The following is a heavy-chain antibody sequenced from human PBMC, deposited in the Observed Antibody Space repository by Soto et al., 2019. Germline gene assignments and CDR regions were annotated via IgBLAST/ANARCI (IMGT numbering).Heavy chain of an antibody. D-gene: IGHD1-26*01. CDR2: IRHDGSKT. V-gene: IGHV3-33*01. CDR3: VGNAVTGATNHGPFYYLMDA. J-gene: IGHJ6*01. CDR1: GFTLSNFG. Sequence: QEQLVESGGGVVQPGRSLRLSCAGSGFTLSNFGIHWVRQAPGKGLEWVAVIRHDGSKTNYVDSVKGRFTVSRDNSRNTVFGKKDRLRVEDSAVDRCVGNAVTGATNHGPFYYLMDACGRGTTVTLSS.